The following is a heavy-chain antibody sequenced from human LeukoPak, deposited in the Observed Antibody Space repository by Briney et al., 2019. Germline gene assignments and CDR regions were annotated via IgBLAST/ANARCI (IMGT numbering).Heavy chain of an antibody. CDR1: AYSISNGYY. CDR3: ARGAEYYAIWRGYAGYSDY. V-gene: IGHV4-38-2*02. J-gene: IGHJ4*02. Sequence: SETMSLTCTVYAYSISNGYYWGWIRQPPGKGLEWVGSLYHRGSTYYNPSLTSRVTISLDRSKKKFSLKLTSVTAADTAVYFCARGAEYYAIWRGYAGYSDYWGQGISVTVSS. CDR2: LYHRGST. D-gene: IGHD3-3*01.